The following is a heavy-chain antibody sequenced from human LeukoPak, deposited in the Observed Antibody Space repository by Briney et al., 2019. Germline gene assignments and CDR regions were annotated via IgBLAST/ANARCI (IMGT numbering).Heavy chain of an antibody. Sequence: SGGSLRLSCAASGFTFSSYWMSWVRQAPGKGLEWVANINQDGSEKYYVDSVKGRFTISRDNSKNMLSLQMSSLRVEDTAVYYCAKHKSLWDWFDPWGQGTLVTVSS. J-gene: IGHJ5*02. CDR2: INQDGSEK. V-gene: IGHV3-7*03. D-gene: IGHD3-16*01. CDR1: GFTFSSYW. CDR3: AKHKSLWDWFDP.